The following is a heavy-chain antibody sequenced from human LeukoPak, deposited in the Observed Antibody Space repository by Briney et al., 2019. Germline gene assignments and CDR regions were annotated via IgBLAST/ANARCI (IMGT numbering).Heavy chain of an antibody. V-gene: IGHV1-69*04. CDR3: ARLPNYITHRDY. J-gene: IGHJ4*02. CDR1: GGTFSSYA. Sequence: GSSVKVSCKASGGTFSSYAISWVRQAPGQGLEWMGRIIPIFGIANYAQKFQGRVTITADKSTSTAYMELSSLRSEDTAVYYCARLPNYITHRDYWGQGTLVTVSS. CDR2: IIPIFGIA. D-gene: IGHD3-10*01.